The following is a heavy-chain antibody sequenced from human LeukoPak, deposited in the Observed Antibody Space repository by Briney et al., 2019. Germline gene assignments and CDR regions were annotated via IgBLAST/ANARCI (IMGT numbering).Heavy chain of an antibody. V-gene: IGHV1-2*06. D-gene: IGHD3-3*01. CDR1: GYTFTGYY. Sequence: GASVKASCKASGYTFTGYYMHWVRQAPGQGLEWMGRINPNSGGTNYAQKFQGRVTMTRDTSISTAYMELSRLRSEDTAVYYCARGDGVVIHFDYWGQGTLVTVSS. CDR3: ARGDGVVIHFDY. CDR2: INPNSGGT. J-gene: IGHJ4*02.